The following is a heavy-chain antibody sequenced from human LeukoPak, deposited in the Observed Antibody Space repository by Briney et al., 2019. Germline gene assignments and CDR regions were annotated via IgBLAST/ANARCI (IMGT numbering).Heavy chain of an antibody. Sequence: PGGSLRLSCAASGFTFSSYSMNWVRQAPGKGLEWVSSISSSSSYIYYADSVKGRFTISRDNAKNSLYLQMNSLRAEDTAVYYCARVAVRDGILTGYYALDAFDIWGQGTMVTVSS. D-gene: IGHD3-9*01. J-gene: IGHJ3*02. CDR1: GFTFSSYS. CDR3: ARVAVRDGILTGYYALDAFDI. CDR2: ISSSSSYI. V-gene: IGHV3-21*01.